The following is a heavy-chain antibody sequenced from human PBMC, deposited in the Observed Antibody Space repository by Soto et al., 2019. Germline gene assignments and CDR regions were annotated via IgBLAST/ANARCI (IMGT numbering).Heavy chain of an antibody. D-gene: IGHD6-25*01. CDR1: GFTFSTHA. CDR3: PRDSGPAGGGACDI. Sequence: ESGGGLVQPGGSLRLSCAASGFTFSTHAMIWVRQAPGKGLNWVSTVDVGGGSTYYTDSVKGRFTVSRDNSKNTVYLQLNTLRAEDTAIYFCPRDSGPAGGGACDIWGQGTMVTVSS. CDR2: VDVGGGST. V-gene: IGHV3-23*01. J-gene: IGHJ3*02.